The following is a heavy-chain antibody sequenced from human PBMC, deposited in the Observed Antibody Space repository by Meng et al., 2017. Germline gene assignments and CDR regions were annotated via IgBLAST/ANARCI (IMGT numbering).Heavy chain of an antibody. CDR1: GYNFPDYY. CDR2: INPKSGDT. V-gene: IGHV1-2*06. D-gene: IGHD6-25*01. Sequence: VQLVQSRGEVNRPGASVKVSGKPSGYNFPDYYIHWVRRAPGQGLEWMGRINPKSGDTHYAQKFQARVTMTGDTSISTAYMELSGLRSDDTAMYYCARDEDISAAGKLFGDYWGQGTLVTASS. CDR3: ARDEDISAAGKLFGDY. J-gene: IGHJ4*02.